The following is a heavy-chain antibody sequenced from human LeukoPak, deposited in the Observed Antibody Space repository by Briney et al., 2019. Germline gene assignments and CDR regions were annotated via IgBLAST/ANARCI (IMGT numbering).Heavy chain of an antibody. D-gene: IGHD6-13*01. CDR1: GFTFSSYW. J-gene: IGHJ4*02. CDR3: ASGLLLRKAAAGMGS. Sequence: GGSLRLSCAASGFTFSSYWMSWVRQAPGKGLEWVANIKQDGSEKYYVDSVKGRFTISRDNAKNSLYLQMNSLRAEDTAVYYCASGLLLRKAAAGMGSWGQGTLVTVSS. V-gene: IGHV3-7*01. CDR2: IKQDGSEK.